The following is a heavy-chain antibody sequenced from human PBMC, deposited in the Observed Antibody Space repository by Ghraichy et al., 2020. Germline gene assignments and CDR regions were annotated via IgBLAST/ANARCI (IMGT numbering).Heavy chain of an antibody. CDR1: GFTFTAAW. CDR3: VRDRACQCVDY. J-gene: IGHJ4*02. V-gene: IGHV3-7*03. CDR2: IKPDGSET. Sequence: GGSLRLSCAVSGFTFTAAWMNWVRQAPGTGLEWVAGIKPDGSETFYVDSVTGRFTISRDNAKNSLYLQMNSLRAEDSAFYYCVRDRACQCVDYWGQGTLVTVSS. D-gene: IGHD3-10*01.